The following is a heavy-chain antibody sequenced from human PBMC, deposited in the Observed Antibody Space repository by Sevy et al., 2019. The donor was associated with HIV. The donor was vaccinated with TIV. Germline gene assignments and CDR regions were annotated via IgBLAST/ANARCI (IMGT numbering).Heavy chain of an antibody. J-gene: IGHJ4*02. CDR1: GYALTDFP. CDR3: ATTREYYSDNSGYLDY. CDR2: FDPEDGET. Sequence: ASVKVSCKFSGYALTDFPIHWVRQAPGKGLEWVGRFDPEDGETIYAQKLQGRATMTEDTSTDTAYMALSRLRSEDTAVYYCATTREYYSDNSGYLDYWGQGTLVTVSS. V-gene: IGHV1-24*01. D-gene: IGHD3-22*01.